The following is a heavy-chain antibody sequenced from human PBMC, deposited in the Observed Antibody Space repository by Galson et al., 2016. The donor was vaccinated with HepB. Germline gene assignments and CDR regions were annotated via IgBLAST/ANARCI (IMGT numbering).Heavy chain of an antibody. Sequence: PLRLSCAASGFSISSNSFNWVRQAPGKGLEWVSHIGSGGSTISYADSVKGRFPLSRANAKHSLYLQMHSLRDEDTAVYYCARDGGQQLVRWERLRKVYYYYPMDVWGQGTTVTVSS. CDR1: GFSISSNS. CDR2: IGSGGSTI. CDR3: ARDGGQQLVRWERLRKVYYYYPMDV. J-gene: IGHJ6*02. D-gene: IGHD6-13*01. V-gene: IGHV3-48*02.